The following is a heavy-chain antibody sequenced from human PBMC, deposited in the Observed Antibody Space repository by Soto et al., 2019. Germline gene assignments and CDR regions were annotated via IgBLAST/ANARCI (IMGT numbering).Heavy chain of an antibody. Sequence: QVQLVQSGTVVQRRGSSVKVSCQASGGTFSSHGMAWVRQAPGQGLEWMGGIIPTFGTPTYAPKFQGRVTTTADKPTNTAYMELSSLRSEDTGVYYCASERSAQYFDFWGQGTLITVSS. CDR3: ASERSAQYFDF. J-gene: IGHJ4*02. CDR1: GGTFSSHG. D-gene: IGHD1-26*01. CDR2: IIPTFGTP. V-gene: IGHV1-69*06.